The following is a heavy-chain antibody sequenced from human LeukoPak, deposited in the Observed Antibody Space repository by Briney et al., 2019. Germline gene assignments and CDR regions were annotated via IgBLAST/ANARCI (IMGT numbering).Heavy chain of an antibody. V-gene: IGHV4-34*01. Sequence: SETLSLTCAVYGGSFSGYYWSWIRQSPGKGLEWIGEINHSGSTNYNPSLKSRVTISVDTSKNQFSLKLSSVTAADTAVYYCARRGYRGYVSLGWFDPWGQGTLVTVSS. CDR2: INHSGST. D-gene: IGHD5-12*01. CDR1: GGSFSGYY. CDR3: ARRGYRGYVSLGWFDP. J-gene: IGHJ5*02.